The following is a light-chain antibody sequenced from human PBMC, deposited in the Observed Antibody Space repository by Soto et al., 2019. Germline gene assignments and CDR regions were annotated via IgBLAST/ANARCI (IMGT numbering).Light chain of an antibody. CDR3: QQYGSSPPRT. J-gene: IGKJ1*01. CDR2: GAS. CDR1: QSVSSN. Sequence: EIVLTQSPGTLSMNPGERATLSCRASQSVSSNLAWYQQKPGQAPRLLIYGASTRATDVPDRFSGSGSGADFTLSISRLEPEDFAVYYCQQYGSSPPRTFGQGTKVAIK. V-gene: IGKV3-20*01.